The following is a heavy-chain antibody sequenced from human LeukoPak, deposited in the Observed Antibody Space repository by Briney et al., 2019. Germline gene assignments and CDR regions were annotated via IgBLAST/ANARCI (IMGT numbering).Heavy chain of an antibody. V-gene: IGHV3-66*02. J-gene: IGHJ4*02. CDR3: ARAGDSSGYYFSD. D-gene: IGHD3-22*01. CDR1: GFTVSSNY. Sequence: PGGSLRLSCAASGFTVSSNYMSWVRQAPGKGLEWVSVIYSGGSTYYADSVKGRFTISRDNSKNTLFLQMNSLRAEDTAVYYCARAGDSSGYYFSDWGQGTLVTVSS. CDR2: IYSGGST.